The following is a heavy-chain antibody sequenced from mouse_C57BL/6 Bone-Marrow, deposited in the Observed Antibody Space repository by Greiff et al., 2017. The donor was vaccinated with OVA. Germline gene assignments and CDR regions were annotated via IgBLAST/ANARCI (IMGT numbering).Heavy chain of an antibody. CDR3: ARRNYSKRWFAY. CDR2: INPSSGYT. J-gene: IGHJ3*01. D-gene: IGHD2-5*01. Sequence: VKLVESGAELARPGASVKMSCKASGYTFTSYTMHWVKQRPGQGLEWIGYINPSSGYTKYNQKFKDKATLTADKSSSTAYMQLSSLTSEDSAVYYCARRNYSKRWFAYWGQGTLVTVSA. V-gene: IGHV1-4*01. CDR1: GYTFTSYT.